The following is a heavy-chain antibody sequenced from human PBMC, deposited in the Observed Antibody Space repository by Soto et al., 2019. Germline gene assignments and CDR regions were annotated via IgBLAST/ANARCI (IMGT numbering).Heavy chain of an antibody. CDR1: GFTFSSYS. Sequence: GGSLRLSCAASGFTFSSYSMNWVRQAPGKGLEWVSSISSSSSYIYYADSVKGRFTISRGNAKNSLYLQMNSLRAEDTAVYYCARDDGEQQLVTYYYGMDVWGQGTTVTVSS. CDR2: ISSSSSYI. J-gene: IGHJ6*02. V-gene: IGHV3-21*01. D-gene: IGHD6-13*01. CDR3: ARDDGEQQLVTYYYGMDV.